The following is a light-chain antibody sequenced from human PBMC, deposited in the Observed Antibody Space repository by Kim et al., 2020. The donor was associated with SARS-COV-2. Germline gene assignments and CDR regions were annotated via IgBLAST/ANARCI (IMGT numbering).Light chain of an antibody. CDR3: QQRSDWPRT. CDR1: QNVYSR. Sequence: LSPEESATLSCRASQNVYSRLAWYQQKPGQAPRLLISDASNRATGIPARFSGSGSGTDFTLTISSLEPEDFAVYYCQQRSDWPRTFGGGTKVDIK. J-gene: IGKJ4*01. CDR2: DAS. V-gene: IGKV3-11*01.